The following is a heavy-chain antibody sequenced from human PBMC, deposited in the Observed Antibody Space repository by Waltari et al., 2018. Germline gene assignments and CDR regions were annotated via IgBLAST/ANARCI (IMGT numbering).Heavy chain of an antibody. CDR3: ARELLSQNYYYYYGMDV. V-gene: IGHV3-30-3*01. D-gene: IGHD3-10*01. CDR2: ISYDGSNK. Sequence: QVQLVESGGGVVQPGRSLSLSCAASGFTFSSYAMQWVRQATGKGLEWVAVISYDGSNKYYADSVKGRFTISRDNSKNTLYLQMNSLRAEDTAVYYCARELLSQNYYYYYGMDVWGQGTTVTVSS. J-gene: IGHJ6*02. CDR1: GFTFSSYA.